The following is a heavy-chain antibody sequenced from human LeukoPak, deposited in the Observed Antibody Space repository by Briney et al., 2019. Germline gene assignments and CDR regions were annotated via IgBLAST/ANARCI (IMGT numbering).Heavy chain of an antibody. CDR1: GGSISSGSYY. CDR3: ARAAFGYYDSSGTDY. D-gene: IGHD3-22*01. V-gene: IGHV4-61*02. CDR2: IYTSGST. Sequence: SGTLSPTCTVSGGSISSGSYYWSWIRQPAGKGLEWIGRIYTSGSTNYNPSLKSRVTISVDTSKNQFSLKLSSVTAADTAVYYCARAAFGYYDSSGTDYWGQGTLVTVSS. J-gene: IGHJ4*02.